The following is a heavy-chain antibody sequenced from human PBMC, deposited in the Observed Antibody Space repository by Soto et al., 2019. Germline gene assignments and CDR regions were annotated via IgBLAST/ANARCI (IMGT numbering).Heavy chain of an antibody. CDR2: ISGSDGKT. V-gene: IGHV3-23*01. CDR1: GFSFGSYA. Sequence: GGSLRLSCAASGFSFGSYALSWVRQAPGKGLEWVSTISGSDGKTFYADAVKGRFSISRDTSQNTLYLQMNSLRADDTAIYYCARWSYLDYWGQGTQVTVSS. J-gene: IGHJ4*02. CDR3: ARWSYLDY. D-gene: IGHD3-3*01.